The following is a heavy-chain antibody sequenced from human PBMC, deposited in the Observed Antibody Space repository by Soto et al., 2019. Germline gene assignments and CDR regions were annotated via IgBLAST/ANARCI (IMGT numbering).Heavy chain of an antibody. V-gene: IGHV1-8*01. D-gene: IGHD6-19*01. CDR2: MNPNSGNT. Sequence: QVQLVQSGAEVKKPGASVKVSCKASGYTFTSYDINWVRQATGQGLEWMGWMNPNSGNTGYAQKFQGRVTMTRNTSITTAYMELSSLRSEDTAVYYCARGSFNSGWYWSDYWGQGTLVTVSS. CDR3: ARGSFNSGWYWSDY. CDR1: GYTFTSYD. J-gene: IGHJ4*02.